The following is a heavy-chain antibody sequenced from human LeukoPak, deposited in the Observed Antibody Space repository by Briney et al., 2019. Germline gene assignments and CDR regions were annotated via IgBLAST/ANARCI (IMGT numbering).Heavy chain of an antibody. CDR3: ARGERAMATRKAGFDY. Sequence: GESLKISCKGSGYSFTNSWIGWVRQMPGKGLEWMGIIYPRDSDTIYSPSFQGQVIISADKSIRTAYLQRSSLTASDTAIYYCARGERAMATRKAGFDYWGQGTLVTVSS. CDR1: GYSFTNSW. J-gene: IGHJ4*02. CDR2: IYPRDSDT. V-gene: IGHV5-51*01. D-gene: IGHD5-24*01.